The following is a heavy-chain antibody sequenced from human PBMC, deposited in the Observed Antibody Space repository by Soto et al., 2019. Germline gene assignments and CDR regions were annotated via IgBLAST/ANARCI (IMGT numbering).Heavy chain of an antibody. CDR2: INPNSGGT. CDR1: GYTFTGYY. D-gene: IGHD6-13*01. Sequence: ASVNVSCKPSGYTFTGYYIHWVRQAPGQGLECMGWINPNSGGTNYAQKFQGRVTMTRDTSISTAYMELSRLRSDDTAVYYCARDWVAAAGTWYYGMDVWGQGTTVTVSS. V-gene: IGHV1-2*02. J-gene: IGHJ6*02. CDR3: ARDWVAAAGTWYYGMDV.